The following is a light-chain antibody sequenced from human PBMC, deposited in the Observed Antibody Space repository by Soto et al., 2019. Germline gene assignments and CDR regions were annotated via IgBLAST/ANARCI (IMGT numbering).Light chain of an antibody. CDR3: QQRYSTPAST. CDR1: QSISSY. V-gene: IGKV1-39*01. J-gene: IGKJ3*01. CDR2: AAS. Sequence: DIQMTQSPSSLSASVGDRVTITCRASQSISSYLNWYQQKPGKAPKLLIYAASSLQSGVPSRFIGSGSGTDVTLTISSLQPEDFATYYCQQRYSTPASTFGPGTKVDIK.